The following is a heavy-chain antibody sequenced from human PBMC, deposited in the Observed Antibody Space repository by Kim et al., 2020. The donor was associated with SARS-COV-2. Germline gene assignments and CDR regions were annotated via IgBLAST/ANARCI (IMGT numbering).Heavy chain of an antibody. CDR2: IYYSGST. V-gene: IGHV4-31*03. Sequence: SETLSLTCTVSGGSISSGGYYWSWIRQHPGKGLEWIGYIYYSGSTYYNPSLKSRVTISVDTSKNQFSLKLSSVTAADTAVYYCARDRIVGAPRDYYYYGMDVWGQGTTVTVSS. CDR3: ARDRIVGAPRDYYYYGMDV. J-gene: IGHJ6*02. CDR1: GGSISSGGYY. D-gene: IGHD1-26*01.